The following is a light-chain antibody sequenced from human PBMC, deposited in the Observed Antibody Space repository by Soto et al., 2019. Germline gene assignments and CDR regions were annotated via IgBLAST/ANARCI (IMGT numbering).Light chain of an antibody. Sequence: QSALTQPASVSGSPGQSITISCSGTSSDVGGYNYVSWFQHHPGNAPKLIIYDVSNRPSGVSNRFSGSKSGSTASLTISGLQAEDEADYYCNSYTSISTWVFGGGTKLTVL. CDR3: NSYTSISTWV. J-gene: IGLJ3*02. CDR1: SSDVGGYNY. CDR2: DVS. V-gene: IGLV2-14*03.